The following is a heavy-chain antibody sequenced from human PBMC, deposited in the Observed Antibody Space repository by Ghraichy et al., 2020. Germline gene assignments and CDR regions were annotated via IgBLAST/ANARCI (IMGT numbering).Heavy chain of an antibody. J-gene: IGHJ4*02. Sequence: GGSLRLSCGASGFSFSTYWMHWVRQAPGKGLMWVAHINGDGSSTAYADSVKGRFTFSRDNAKNTLYLQMNSLRAEDTAVYYCARGGSSYCSGVSCYWCDYWGRGTLVTFSS. D-gene: IGHD2-15*01. CDR1: GFSFSTYW. V-gene: IGHV3-74*01. CDR3: ARGGSSYCSGVSCYWCDY. CDR2: INGDGSST.